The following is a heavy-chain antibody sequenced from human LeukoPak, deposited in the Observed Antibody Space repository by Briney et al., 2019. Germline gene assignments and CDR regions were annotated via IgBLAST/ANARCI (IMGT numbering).Heavy chain of an antibody. J-gene: IGHJ6*03. Sequence: ASVKVSCKASGYTFTSYGINWVRQAPGQGLEWMGWIIPIFGTANYAQKFQGRVTITADESTSTAYMELSSLRSEDTAVYYCARDSGMTSGSYYRYYMDVWGKGTTVTISS. CDR2: IIPIFGTA. D-gene: IGHD1-26*01. CDR3: ARDSGMTSGSYYRYYMDV. CDR1: GYTFTSYG. V-gene: IGHV1-69*13.